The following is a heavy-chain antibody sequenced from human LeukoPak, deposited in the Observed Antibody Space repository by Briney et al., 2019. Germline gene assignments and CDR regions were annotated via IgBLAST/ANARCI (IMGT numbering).Heavy chain of an antibody. D-gene: IGHD1-26*01. CDR2: IYHSGST. Sequence: PSETLSLTCTVSGGSISSYYWSWIRQPPGKGLEWIGYIYHSGSTYYNPSLRSRVTISVDRSKNQFSLKLSSVTAADTAVYYCARVWGGSYFDYWGQGTLVTFSS. CDR1: GGSISSYY. V-gene: IGHV4-59*12. J-gene: IGHJ4*02. CDR3: ARVWGGSYFDY.